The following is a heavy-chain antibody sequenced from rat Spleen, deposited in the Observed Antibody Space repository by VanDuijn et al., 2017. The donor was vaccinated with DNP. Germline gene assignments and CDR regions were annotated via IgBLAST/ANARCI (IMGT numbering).Heavy chain of an antibody. CDR1: GFTFSNYG. CDR2: INTDGGTT. V-gene: IGHV5S13*01. J-gene: IGHJ2*01. Sequence: EVQLVESGGGLVQPGRSLKLSCAASGFTFSNYGMAWVRQAPGKGLQWLSSINTDGGTTFYPDSVKGRFTISRDNAENTVYLQMNSLRSEDTATYYCTRGPIYYQTSYIPDYWGQGVMVTVSS. D-gene: IGHD1-2*01. CDR3: TRGPIYYQTSYIPDY.